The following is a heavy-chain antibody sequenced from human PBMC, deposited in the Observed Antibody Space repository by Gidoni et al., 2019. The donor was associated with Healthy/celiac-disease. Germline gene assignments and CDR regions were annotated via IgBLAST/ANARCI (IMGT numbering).Heavy chain of an antibody. CDR1: GFTFSSYS. J-gene: IGHJ6*02. Sequence: EVQLVESGGGLVQPGGSLRLSFAASGFTFSSYSMNWVRKAPGKGLEWVSYISSSSSTIYYADSVKGRFTISRDNAKNSLYLQMNSLRDEDTAVYYCARGYYDFWSGYYSETYYYYGMDVWGQGTTVTVSS. CDR3: ARGYYDFWSGYYSETYYYYGMDV. V-gene: IGHV3-48*02. D-gene: IGHD3-3*01. CDR2: ISSSSSTI.